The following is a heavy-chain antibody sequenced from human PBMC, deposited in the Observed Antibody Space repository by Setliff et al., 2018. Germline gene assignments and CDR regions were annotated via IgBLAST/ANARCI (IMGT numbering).Heavy chain of an antibody. Sequence: ASETLSLTCAVYGDSFSDYYWSWIRQPPGKGLEWIGESNHGGSTSYNPSLKSRLTMSVDTSKNQFSLKLTSVTAADSAVYYCARDQWVRSPPLYFSYSMDVWGQGTTVTVSS. CDR1: GDSFSDYY. D-gene: IGHD5-12*01. CDR2: SNHGGST. V-gene: IGHV4-34*01. J-gene: IGHJ6*02. CDR3: ARDQWVRSPPLYFSYSMDV.